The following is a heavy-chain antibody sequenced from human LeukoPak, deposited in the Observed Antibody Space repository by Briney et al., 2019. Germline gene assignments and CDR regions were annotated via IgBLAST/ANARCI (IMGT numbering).Heavy chain of an antibody. CDR2: ISSSGNTV. Sequence: GGSLRLSCAASGFTFSNYEMTWVRQAPGKGLEWVSYISSSGNTVYYAGSVKGRFTISRDNAKNSLYLQMNSLRAEDTALYFCARDGGYYGSGSYYGYWGQGTLVTVSS. V-gene: IGHV3-48*03. D-gene: IGHD3-10*01. CDR3: ARDGGYYGSGSYYGY. CDR1: GFTFSNYE. J-gene: IGHJ4*02.